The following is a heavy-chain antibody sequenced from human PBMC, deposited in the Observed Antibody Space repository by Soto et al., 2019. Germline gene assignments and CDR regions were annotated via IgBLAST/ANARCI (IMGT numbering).Heavy chain of an antibody. CDR3: ARHGRGVGARPLDY. Sequence: QVTLKESGPVLVKPTETLTLTCSVSGFSLSNARMGVSWIRQPPGKALEWLAHIFSNDEKSYSTSLKSRLTTSTDTSQSQVGLTMPNIDPVDTATYYCARHGRGVGARPLDYWGQGTLATVSS. D-gene: IGHD1-26*01. V-gene: IGHV2-26*01. CDR1: GFSLSNARMG. CDR2: IFSNDEK. J-gene: IGHJ4*02.